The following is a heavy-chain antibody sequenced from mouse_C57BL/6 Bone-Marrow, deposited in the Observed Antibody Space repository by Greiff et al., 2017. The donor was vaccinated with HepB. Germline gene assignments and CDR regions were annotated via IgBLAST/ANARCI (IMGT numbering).Heavy chain of an antibody. CDR2: IRLKSDNYAT. CDR1: GFTFSNYW. V-gene: IGHV6-3*01. D-gene: IGHD6-2*01. CDR3: TVGVSFAY. Sequence: EVQRVESGGGLVQPGGSMKLSCVASGFTFSNYWMNWVRQSPEKGLEWVAQIRLKSDNYATNYAESVQGRFTISRDDSKSSVYLQMHNLRAEDTGIYYCTVGVSFAYWGQGTLVTVSA. J-gene: IGHJ3*01.